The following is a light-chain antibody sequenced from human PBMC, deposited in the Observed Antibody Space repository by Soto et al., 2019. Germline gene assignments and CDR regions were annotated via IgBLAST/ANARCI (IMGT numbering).Light chain of an antibody. CDR3: QQYGTSPRT. V-gene: IGKV3-20*01. Sequence: EMVLTQSPGTLSLSPGERATLSCRATQKISSTYLGWYQQKPGQAPRLLIRGTSRRATGIPDRFSGSGSGTYFTLTISRVEPEDFAVYYYQQYGTSPRTFGQGTKLEI. J-gene: IGKJ2*01. CDR2: GTS. CDR1: QKISSTY.